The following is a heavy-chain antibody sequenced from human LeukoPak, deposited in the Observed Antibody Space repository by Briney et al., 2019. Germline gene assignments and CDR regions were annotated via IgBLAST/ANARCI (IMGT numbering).Heavy chain of an antibody. CDR2: IYYSGST. J-gene: IGHJ5*02. D-gene: IGHD3-10*01. Sequence: SETLSLTCTVSGGSISSYYWSWIRQPPGKGLEWIGYIYYSGSTNYNPSLKSRVTISVDTSKDQFSLKLSSVTAADTAVYYCARGGDYYGSGSYYAFDPWGQGTLVTVSS. V-gene: IGHV4-59*01. CDR3: ARGGDYYGSGSYYAFDP. CDR1: GGSISSYY.